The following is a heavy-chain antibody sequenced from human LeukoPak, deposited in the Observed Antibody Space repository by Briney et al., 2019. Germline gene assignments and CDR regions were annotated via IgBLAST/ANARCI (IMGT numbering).Heavy chain of an antibody. J-gene: IGHJ4*02. CDR1: GFIFSSYA. CDR3: VPKGNEGY. CDR2: ISPNGGTT. D-gene: IGHD1-1*01. Sequence: GGSLRLSCSASGFIFSSYAMHWVRQAPGKGPEYVSAISPNGGTTYYADSVKGRFSISRDNSKNVLYLQMSSLRPEDTAVCYCVPKGNEGYWGQGTLVTVSS. V-gene: IGHV3-64D*06.